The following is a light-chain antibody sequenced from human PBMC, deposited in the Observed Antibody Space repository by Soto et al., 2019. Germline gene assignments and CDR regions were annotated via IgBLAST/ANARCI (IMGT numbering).Light chain of an antibody. CDR2: GAS. J-gene: IGKJ5*01. V-gene: IGKV3-20*01. CDR3: QQYGDSPL. Sequence: IVLTQAPATLSLSPGGRATLSSWASQSVSSTYLAWYQQRPGQAPRLLIYGASSRAAGIPDRFSGSGSGTDFTLTISRLEPEDFAVYFCQQYGDSPLFGQGTRLEIK. CDR1: QSVSSTY.